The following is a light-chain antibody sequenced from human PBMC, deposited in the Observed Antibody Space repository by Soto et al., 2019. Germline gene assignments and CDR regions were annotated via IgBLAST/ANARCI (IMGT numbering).Light chain of an antibody. J-gene: IGKJ1*01. CDR1: QGISNY. CDR3: LQHTSYPWT. Sequence: DIQMTQSPSAISASVGDRVTITCRASQGISNYLSWFQQKPGTVPKRLIYATSTLQSGVPSRFSGSGSGTEFTLTISSLQPGDFATYYCLQHTSYPWTFGQGTKVDIK. V-gene: IGKV1-17*03. CDR2: ATS.